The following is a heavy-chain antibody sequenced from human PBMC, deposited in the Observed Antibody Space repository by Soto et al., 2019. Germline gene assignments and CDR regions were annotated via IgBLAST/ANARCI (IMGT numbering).Heavy chain of an antibody. CDR2: ILYDGSNK. Sequence: GGSLRLSCAASGFTFSSYGMHWVRQAPGKGLEWVAVILYDGSNKYYADSVKGRFTISRDNSKNTLYLQMNSLRAEDTAVYYCAKDATMVRGDYFDYWGQGTLVTVSS. CDR1: GFTFSSYG. V-gene: IGHV3-30*18. D-gene: IGHD3-10*01. CDR3: AKDATMVRGDYFDY. J-gene: IGHJ4*02.